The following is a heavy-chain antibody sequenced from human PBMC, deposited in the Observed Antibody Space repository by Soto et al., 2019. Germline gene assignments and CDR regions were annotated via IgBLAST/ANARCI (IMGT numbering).Heavy chain of an antibody. J-gene: IGHJ6*03. Sequence: GGSLRLSCAASGFTFSNAWMSWVRQAPGKGLEWVGRIKSKTDGGTTDYAAPVKGRFTISRDDSKNTLYLQMNSLKTEDTAVYYCTTLRQGYSSSWTGGYYYYYMDVWGKGTTVTVSS. D-gene: IGHD6-13*01. V-gene: IGHV3-15*01. CDR3: TTLRQGYSSSWTGGYYYYYMDV. CDR1: GFTFSNAW. CDR2: IKSKTDGGTT.